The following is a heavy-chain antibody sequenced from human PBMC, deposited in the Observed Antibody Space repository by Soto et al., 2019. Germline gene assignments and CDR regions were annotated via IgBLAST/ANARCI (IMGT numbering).Heavy chain of an antibody. Sequence: GGSLRLSCAASGFTFSSYAMNWVRQAPGKGLEWVSTISGSGASTYYADSVKGRFTISRDNSKNTLYLQMNSLRADDTAVYYCAKGGYYYDSSAYYWGQGTLVTVSS. CDR2: ISGSGAST. CDR3: AKGGYYYDSSAYY. D-gene: IGHD3-22*01. J-gene: IGHJ4*02. V-gene: IGHV3-23*01. CDR1: GFTFSSYA.